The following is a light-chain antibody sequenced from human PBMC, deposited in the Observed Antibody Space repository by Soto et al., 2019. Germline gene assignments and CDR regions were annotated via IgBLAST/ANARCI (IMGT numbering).Light chain of an antibody. CDR3: AAWDDSLNGFWV. Sequence: QSVLTQPPSASGTPGQRVTISCSGSSSNIGSNTVNWYQQLPGTAPKLLIYINNQRPSGVPDRFSGSKSGTSASVAISGLQSEDEADYYCAAWDDSLNGFWVFGGGTKLTVL. CDR1: SSNIGSNT. V-gene: IGLV1-44*01. J-gene: IGLJ3*02. CDR2: INN.